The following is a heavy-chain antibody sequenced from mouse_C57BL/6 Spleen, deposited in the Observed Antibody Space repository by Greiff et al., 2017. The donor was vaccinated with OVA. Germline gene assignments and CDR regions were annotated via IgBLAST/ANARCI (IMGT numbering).Heavy chain of an antibody. CDR1: GYAFSSYW. J-gene: IGHJ2*01. CDR2: IYPGDGDT. D-gene: IGHD2-5*01. V-gene: IGHV1-80*01. CDR3: ARRGNSNLYFGD. Sequence: VQLQQSGAELVKPGASVKISCKASGYAFSSYWMNWVKQRPGKGLEWIGQIYPGDGDTNYNGKFKGKATLTADKSSSTAYMQLSSLTSEDSAVYFCARRGNSNLYFGDWGQGTTLTVSS.